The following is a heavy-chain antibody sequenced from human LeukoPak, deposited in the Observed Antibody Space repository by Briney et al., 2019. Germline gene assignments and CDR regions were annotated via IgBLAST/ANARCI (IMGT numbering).Heavy chain of an antibody. D-gene: IGHD3-10*01. CDR2: IKQDGSVK. CDR1: GFTFSSYW. CDR3: ARDPSGSPVFDP. J-gene: IGHJ5*02. Sequence: GGSLRLSCAASGFTFSSYWMNWVRQAPGKGLEWVANIKQDGSVKNYVDSVKGRFTISRDNAKNSLYLQMNSLRAEDTAVYYCARDPSGSPVFDPWGQGTLVTVSS. V-gene: IGHV3-7*01.